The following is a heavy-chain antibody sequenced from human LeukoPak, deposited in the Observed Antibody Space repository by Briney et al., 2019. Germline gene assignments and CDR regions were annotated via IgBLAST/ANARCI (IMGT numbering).Heavy chain of an antibody. CDR1: GFTFTDYW. V-gene: IGHV3-74*01. CDR3: ARASGNNYGRFDS. Sequence: PGGSLRLSCAASGFTFTDYWMHWVRQVPGKGLVWVSRISTDGSSNNYADSVKGRFTISRDNAKNTLYLQMNSLRVEDTAVYYCARASGNNYGRFDSWGQGTLVTVSS. CDR2: ISTDGSSN. J-gene: IGHJ4*02. D-gene: IGHD5-18*01.